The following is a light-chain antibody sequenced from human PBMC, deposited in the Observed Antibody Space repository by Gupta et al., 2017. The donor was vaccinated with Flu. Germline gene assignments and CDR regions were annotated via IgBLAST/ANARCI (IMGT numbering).Light chain of an antibody. CDR2: AAS. V-gene: IGKV1-39*01. Sequence: DIQMTQSPSSLSASVGDRVTITCRASQSISSYLNWYQQKPGKAPKLLIYAASSLQSGVPSRFSGSGSGTXFTLTIXSLQPEDFATYYCQQSYSTRLTFGXGTKVEIK. CDR3: QQSYSTRLT. CDR1: QSISSY. J-gene: IGKJ4*01.